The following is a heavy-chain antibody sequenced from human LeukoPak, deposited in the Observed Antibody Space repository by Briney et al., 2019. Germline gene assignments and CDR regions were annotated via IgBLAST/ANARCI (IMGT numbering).Heavy chain of an antibody. CDR2: FDPEDGET. Sequence: ASVKVSCKVSGYTLTELSMHWVRQAPGKGLEWMGGFDPEDGETIYAQKFQGRVTMTEDTSTDTAYMELSSLRSEDTAVYYCATRTADFWSGYLYYPYYYGMDVWGQGTTVTVSS. J-gene: IGHJ6*02. CDR1: GYTLTELS. CDR3: ATRTADFWSGYLYYPYYYGMDV. V-gene: IGHV1-24*01. D-gene: IGHD3-3*01.